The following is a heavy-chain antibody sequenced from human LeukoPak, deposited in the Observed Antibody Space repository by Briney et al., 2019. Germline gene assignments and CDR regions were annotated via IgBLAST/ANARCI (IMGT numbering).Heavy chain of an antibody. V-gene: IGHV1-46*01. CDR1: GYTFTMYY. CDR2: INPNDGAT. D-gene: IGHD3-16*01. J-gene: IGHJ6*03. Sequence: GASVKVSCKASGYTFTMYYIHWVRQAPGQGLEWMGMINPNDGATTYTQRFQGRVTMTRDMSTTTVYMDLRSLRSEDTAVYFCAREQREGLSGSLGGLFASYHTYYYMDVWGRGTTVTVSS. CDR3: AREQREGLSGSLGGLFASYHTYYYMDV.